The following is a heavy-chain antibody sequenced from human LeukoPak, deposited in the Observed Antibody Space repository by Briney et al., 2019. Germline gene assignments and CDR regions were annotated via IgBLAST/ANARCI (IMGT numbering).Heavy chain of an antibody. Sequence: ASVKVSCKASGYTFTSYGISWVRQAPGQGLEWMGWSSAYNGNTNYAQKLQGRVTMTTDTSTSTAYMELRSLRSDDTAVYYCARVGRTQYSSSWLYYFDYWGQGTLVTVSS. D-gene: IGHD6-13*01. V-gene: IGHV1-18*01. CDR1: GYTFTSYG. CDR2: SSAYNGNT. CDR3: ARVGRTQYSSSWLYYFDY. J-gene: IGHJ4*02.